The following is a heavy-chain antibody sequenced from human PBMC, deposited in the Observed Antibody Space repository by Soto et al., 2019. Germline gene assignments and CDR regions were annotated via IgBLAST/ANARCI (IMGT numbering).Heavy chain of an antibody. CDR2: IRKDESKM. CDR3: TRDISPGTSGWYFDAFDL. D-gene: IGHD6-19*01. J-gene: IGHJ3*01. CDR1: GFIFGNYW. V-gene: IGHV3-7*05. Sequence: EVQLVESGGGLVQPGGSLRLSCTGSGFIFGNYWMTWVRQAPGQGLEWVANIRKDESKMSYLDSVRGRFTISRDNAKNSLFLQMNDLRAEHTALYYCTRDISPGTSGWYFDAFDLWGQGTMVTVSS.